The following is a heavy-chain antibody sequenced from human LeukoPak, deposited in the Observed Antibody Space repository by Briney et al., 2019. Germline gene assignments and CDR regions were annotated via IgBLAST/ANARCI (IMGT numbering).Heavy chain of an antibody. Sequence: GRSLRLSCAASGFTFSSYAMHWVRQAPGKGLEWVAVISYDGTNKYYADSVKGRFTISRDNSKNTLYLQMNSLRGEDTAVYYCAREGYGSGALGYYYYYMDVWGKGTTVTISS. J-gene: IGHJ6*03. CDR3: AREGYGSGALGYYYYYMDV. V-gene: IGHV3-30*04. CDR2: ISYDGTNK. D-gene: IGHD3-10*01. CDR1: GFTFSSYA.